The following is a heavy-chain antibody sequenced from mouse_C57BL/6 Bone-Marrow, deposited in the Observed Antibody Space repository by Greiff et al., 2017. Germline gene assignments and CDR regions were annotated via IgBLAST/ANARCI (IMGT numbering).Heavy chain of an antibody. CDR2: ISDGGSYT. CDR1: GFTFSSYA. V-gene: IGHV5-4*01. D-gene: IGHD2-5*01. CDR3: ARDDNYSNEFAY. J-gene: IGHJ3*01. Sequence: DVMLVESGGGLVKPGGSLKLSCAASGFTFSSYAMSWVRQTPEKRLEWVATISDGGSYTYYPDNVKGRFTISRDNAKNNLYLQMSHLKSEDTAMYYCARDDNYSNEFAYWGQGTLVTVSA.